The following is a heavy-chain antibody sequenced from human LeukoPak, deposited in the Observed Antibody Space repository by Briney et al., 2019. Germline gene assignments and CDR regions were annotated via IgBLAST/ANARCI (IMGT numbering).Heavy chain of an antibody. J-gene: IGHJ3*02. V-gene: IGHV3-7*03. CDR2: TKQDGSEK. CDR3: ARNLGYCSSTSCYEGAFDI. CDR1: GFTFSSYW. D-gene: IGHD2-2*01. Sequence: GGSLRLSCAASGFTFSSYWMSWVRQAPGKGLEWVANTKQDGSEKYYVDSVKGRFTISRDNAKNSLYLQMNSLRAEDTAVYYCARNLGYCSSTSCYEGAFDIWGQGTMVTVSS.